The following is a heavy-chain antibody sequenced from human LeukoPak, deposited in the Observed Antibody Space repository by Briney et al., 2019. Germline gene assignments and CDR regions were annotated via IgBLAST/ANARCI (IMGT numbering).Heavy chain of an antibody. D-gene: IGHD3-10*01. CDR3: ARARLSIVRGITKFDY. Sequence: PSETLSLTCTVSGGSISSSTYYWGWIRQPPGKGPEWIGSINYSGSTFYNPSLKSRVTISIDTSKNQFSLILSSVTAADTAVYFCARARLSIVRGITKFDYWGQGTVLTVSS. J-gene: IGHJ4*02. V-gene: IGHV4-39*01. CDR1: GGSISSSTYY. CDR2: INYSGST.